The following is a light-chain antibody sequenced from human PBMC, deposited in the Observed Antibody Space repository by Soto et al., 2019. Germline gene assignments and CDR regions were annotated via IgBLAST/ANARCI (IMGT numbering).Light chain of an antibody. CDR1: SSDVGSYNL. CDR3: CSYAGSSTPV. Sequence: QSVLTQPASVSGSPGQSITISCTGTSSDVGSYNLVSWYQQHPGKAAKLMIYEGSKRPSGVSNRFSGSKSGNTASLTISGLQAEDEADYYCCSYAGSSTPVFGGGTKVTVL. CDR2: EGS. J-gene: IGLJ2*01. V-gene: IGLV2-23*01.